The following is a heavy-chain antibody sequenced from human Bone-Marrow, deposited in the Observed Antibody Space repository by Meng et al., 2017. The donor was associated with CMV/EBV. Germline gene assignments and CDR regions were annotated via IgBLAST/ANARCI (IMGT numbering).Heavy chain of an antibody. J-gene: IGHJ4*02. CDR2: IYYSGST. CDR3: ARRSSIGVVIIRYYFDD. V-gene: IGHV4-39*01. D-gene: IGHD3-3*01. Sequence: SETLSLTCTVSGGSISSSSYYWGWIRQPPGKGLEWIGSIYYSGSTYYNPSLKSRVTISVDTSKNQFSLKLSSVTAADTAVYYCARRSSIGVVIIRYYFDDWGQGNLVTVSS. CDR1: GGSISSSSYY.